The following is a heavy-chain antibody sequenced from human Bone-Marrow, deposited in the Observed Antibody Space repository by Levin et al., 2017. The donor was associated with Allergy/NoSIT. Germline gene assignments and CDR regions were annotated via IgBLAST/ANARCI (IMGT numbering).Heavy chain of an antibody. D-gene: IGHD3-3*02. Sequence: SVKVSCKGSGGTFRSYAMTWVRQAPGQGLEWMGGIIPISEVSNHAQKFQGRLTITADDSMNTVYMELSSLRSDDTAVYYCARGIVGGQSKNAFEMWGQGTMVTVSS. CDR1: GGTFRSYA. J-gene: IGHJ3*02. CDR3: ARGIVGGQSKNAFEM. V-gene: IGHV1-69*13. CDR2: IIPISEVS.